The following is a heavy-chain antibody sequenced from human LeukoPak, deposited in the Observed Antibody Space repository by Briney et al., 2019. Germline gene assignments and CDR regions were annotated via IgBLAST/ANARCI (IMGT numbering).Heavy chain of an antibody. V-gene: IGHV3-7*02. J-gene: IGHJ4*02. CDR3: VRTAWGSADY. Sequence: GGPLRLSCAASGFTFSDFWMHWLPQAPGKALELVASKGLGGSAEYSVASVKGRFASSRDNAKSSLFLQMSSLRTEDTAVYYCVRTAWGSADYWGQGTLVTVSS. D-gene: IGHD7-27*01. CDR1: GFTFSDFW. CDR2: KGLGGSAE.